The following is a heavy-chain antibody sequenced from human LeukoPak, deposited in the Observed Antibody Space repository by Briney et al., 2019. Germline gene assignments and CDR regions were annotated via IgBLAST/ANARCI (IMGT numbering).Heavy chain of an antibody. CDR3: GRVLSAWYGMDV. CDR2: IYYTGST. V-gene: IGHV4-61*09. J-gene: IGHJ6*02. CDR1: GASISSESYY. Sequence: SQTLSLTCTVSGASISSESYYWSWIRQPAGEGLEWLGHIYYTGSTNYNPSLKSRVTISADTPKNHFSLKLSSVTAADTAVYYCGRVLSAWYGMDVWGQGTTVTVSS.